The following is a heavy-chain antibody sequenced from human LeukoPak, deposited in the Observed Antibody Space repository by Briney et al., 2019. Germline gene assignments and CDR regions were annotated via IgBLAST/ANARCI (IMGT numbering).Heavy chain of an antibody. V-gene: IGHV3-74*01. CDR1: GFTFSSYW. CDR2: INSDGSST. CDR3: ARDLVGSGWYFGDAFDI. D-gene: IGHD6-19*01. Sequence: GASLRLSCAASGFTFSSYWMHWVRHAPGKGLVWVSRINSDGSSTSYADSVKGRFTISRDNAKNTLYLQMNSLRAEDTAVYYCARDLVGSGWYFGDAFDICGQGTMVTVSS. J-gene: IGHJ3*02.